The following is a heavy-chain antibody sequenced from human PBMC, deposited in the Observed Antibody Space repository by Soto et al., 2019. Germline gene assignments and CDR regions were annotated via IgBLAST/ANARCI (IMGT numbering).Heavy chain of an antibody. V-gene: IGHV1-69*12. CDR3: ARIAVAGTGQSY. CDR1: GGTFSSYA. J-gene: IGHJ4*02. Sequence: QVQLVQSGAEVKKPGSSVKVSCKASGGTFSSYAISWVRQAPGQGLEWMGGIIPIFGTANYAQQFQGRVTITAYESTSTAYMALSSLRSEDTAVDYCARIAVAGTGQSYWGQGTLVTVSS. D-gene: IGHD6-19*01. CDR2: IIPIFGTA.